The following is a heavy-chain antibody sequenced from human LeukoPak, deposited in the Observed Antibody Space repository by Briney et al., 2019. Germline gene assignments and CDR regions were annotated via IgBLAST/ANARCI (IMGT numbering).Heavy chain of an antibody. J-gene: IGHJ4*02. V-gene: IGHV1-8*01. CDR3: ASFQKQV. Sequence: GASVKVPCKASGYTFTSYDINWVRQATGQGLEWVGWMSPNSGNTGSAQKFQGRVTMTRNTSISTAYMELSSLRSEDTAVYYCASFQKQVWGQGTLVTVSS. CDR2: MSPNSGNT. CDR1: GYTFTSYD.